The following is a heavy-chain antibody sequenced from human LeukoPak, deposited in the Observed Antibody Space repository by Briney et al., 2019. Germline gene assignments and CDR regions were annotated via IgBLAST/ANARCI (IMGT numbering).Heavy chain of an antibody. CDR1: VDSIGSGCYY. CDR2: IYYSGST. Sequence: SESLSLTCTVSVDSIGSGCYYWSWIRQHPGKGLEWIGYIYYSGSTYYNPSLKSRVTISVDTSKNQFSLKLSSVTAADTAVYYCARGNDMAEFDYWGQGTLVTVSS. V-gene: IGHV4-31*03. CDR3: ARGNDMAEFDY. J-gene: IGHJ4*02. D-gene: IGHD3-22*01.